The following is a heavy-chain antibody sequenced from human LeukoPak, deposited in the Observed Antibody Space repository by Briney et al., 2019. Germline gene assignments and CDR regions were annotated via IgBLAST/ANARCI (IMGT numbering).Heavy chain of an antibody. CDR3: ARLVTYYDILTGYYTPQRHFDY. J-gene: IGHJ4*02. D-gene: IGHD3-9*01. CDR1: GFTFSDYY. V-gene: IGHV3-11*01. CDR2: ISSSGSTI. Sequence: PGGSLRLSCAASGFTFSDYYMSWLRQAPGKGLEWVSYISSSGSTIYYADSVKGRFTISRDNAKNSLYLQMNSLRAEDTAVYYCARLVTYYDILTGYYTPQRHFDYWGQGTLVTVSS.